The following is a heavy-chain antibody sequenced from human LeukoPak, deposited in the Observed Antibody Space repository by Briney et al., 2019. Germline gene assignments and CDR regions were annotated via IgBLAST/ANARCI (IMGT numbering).Heavy chain of an antibody. CDR1: GGYISSYY. J-gene: IGHJ4*02. CDR2: IYTSGST. V-gene: IGHV4-4*07. D-gene: IGHD3-9*01. CDR3: ARDFTYYDILTGYPRHYFDY. Sequence: SETLSLTCTVSGGYISSYYWSWIRQPAGKGLEWIGRIYTSGSTNYNPSLKSRVTMSVDTSKNQFSLKLSSVTAADTAVYYCARDFTYYDILTGYPRHYFDYWGQGTLVTVSS.